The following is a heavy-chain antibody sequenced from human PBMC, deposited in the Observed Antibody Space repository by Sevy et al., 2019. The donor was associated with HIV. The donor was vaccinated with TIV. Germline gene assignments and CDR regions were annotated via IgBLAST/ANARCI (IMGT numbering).Heavy chain of an antibody. CDR1: GYTFTGYY. Sequence: ASVKVSCKASGYTFTGYYMHWVRQAPGQGLEWMGWINPNSGGTNYAQKFQGRVTMTRDTSISTAYMELSRLRSDDTAVYYCATDRNIVVVPAAIHFDPWGQGTLVTVSS. CDR2: INPNSGGT. V-gene: IGHV1-2*02. CDR3: ATDRNIVVVPAAIHFDP. D-gene: IGHD2-2*01. J-gene: IGHJ5*02.